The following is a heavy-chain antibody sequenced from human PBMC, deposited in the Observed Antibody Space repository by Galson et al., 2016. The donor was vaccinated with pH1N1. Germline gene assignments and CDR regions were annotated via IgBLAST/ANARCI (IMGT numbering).Heavy chain of an antibody. D-gene: IGHD3-10*01. CDR1: GFSLSTFGVR. CDR2: IDLDAEK. V-gene: IGHV2-70*04. J-gene: IGHJ6*02. Sequence: PALVKPTQTLKLTCTFCGFSLSTFGVRVSWIRQSPGKALAWLARIDLDAEKFYSPSLKTRLTISKDTSKDQVVLTMTNMDPVDTGTYYCARMGFTSGGRYYYGMDVWVQGTTVTVSS. CDR3: ARMGFTSGGRYYYGMDV.